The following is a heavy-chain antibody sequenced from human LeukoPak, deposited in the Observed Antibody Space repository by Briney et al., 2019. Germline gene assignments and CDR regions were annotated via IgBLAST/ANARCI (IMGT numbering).Heavy chain of an antibody. CDR2: INHSGST. D-gene: IGHD6-13*01. Sequence: SETLSLTCTVSGGSISSGDYYWSWIRQPPGKGLEWIGEINHSGSTNYNPSLKSRVTISVDTSKNQFSLKLSSVTAADTAVYYCAGRRGSSWYYFRWFDPWGQGTLVTVSS. V-gene: IGHV4-39*07. CDR3: AGRRGSSWYYFRWFDP. CDR1: GGSISSGDYY. J-gene: IGHJ5*02.